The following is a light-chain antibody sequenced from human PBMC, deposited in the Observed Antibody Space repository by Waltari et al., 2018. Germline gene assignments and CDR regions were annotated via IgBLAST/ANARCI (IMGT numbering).Light chain of an antibody. CDR1: QSVSSSY. CDR3: QQYGSSPYT. V-gene: IGKV3-20*01. Sequence: EIVLTQSPGTLSLSPGERATLSCRASQSVSSSYLACYQQKPVPAPMLLIYGASSRPTAIPDMFSGSGSGPDFTLTIRRLEPEDFAVYYCQQYGSSPYTFGQGTKLDIK. CDR2: GAS. J-gene: IGKJ2*01.